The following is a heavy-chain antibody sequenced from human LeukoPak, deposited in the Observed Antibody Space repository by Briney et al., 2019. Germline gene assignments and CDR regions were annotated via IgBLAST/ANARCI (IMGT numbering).Heavy chain of an antibody. V-gene: IGHV1-46*01. CDR3: AVYYDNNGYRI. CDR2: INPSGGST. J-gene: IGHJ4*02. Sequence: GASVKVSCKASGYTFTSYYMHWVRQAPGQGLEWMGIINPSGGSTSYAQKFQGRVTMTMDTSTSTVYMELSSLRSEDSAVYYCAVYYDNNGYRIWGQGTLVTVSS. CDR1: GYTFTSYY. D-gene: IGHD3-22*01.